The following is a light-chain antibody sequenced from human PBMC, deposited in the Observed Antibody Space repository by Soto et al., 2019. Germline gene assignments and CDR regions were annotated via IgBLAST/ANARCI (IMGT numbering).Light chain of an antibody. J-gene: IGKJ4*01. V-gene: IGKV3-20*01. CDR1: QTVSSSY. CDR2: GAS. CDR3: QQYGSSPLT. Sequence: EIVLTQSPGTLSLSPGERATLSCRASQTVSSSYLAWYQQKPGQAPRLLMYGASTRATGIPDRFSGSGSGTDFTFTISRLESEDFAVYFCQQYGSSPLTFGGGTKVEIK.